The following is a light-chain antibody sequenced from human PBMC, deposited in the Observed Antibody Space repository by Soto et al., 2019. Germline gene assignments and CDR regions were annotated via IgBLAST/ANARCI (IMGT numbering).Light chain of an antibody. J-gene: IGKJ5*01. V-gene: IGKV3-11*01. CDR2: NAS. CDR1: QSVSTF. CDR3: QQSGDWPQIN. Sequence: EILLTQSPATLSLSPVERALLSCLASQSVSTFLAWFQQKPGQPPRLLIYNASNRTTGIPDRFSGSGSGTDFTLTIRRLEPEDFAVYYCQQSGDWPQINCGNGQRLELK.